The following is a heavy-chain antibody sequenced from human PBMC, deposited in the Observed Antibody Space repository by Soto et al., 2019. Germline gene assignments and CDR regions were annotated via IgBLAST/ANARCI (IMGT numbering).Heavy chain of an antibody. J-gene: IGHJ4*02. CDR3: ARTAPMDAGDKYYYDF. CDR2: IIPFFGTA. CDR1: GGTFSTFG. V-gene: IGHV1-69*01. Sequence: QVQLVQSGAEVKKTGSSVKVSCKTSGGTFSTFGISWVRQAPGQDLEWMGGIIPFFGTAEYSQKFEDRITITADESPNTVYMDLRSLTSEDTAIYYCARTAPMDAGDKYYYDFWGQGALVTVSS. D-gene: IGHD3-16*01.